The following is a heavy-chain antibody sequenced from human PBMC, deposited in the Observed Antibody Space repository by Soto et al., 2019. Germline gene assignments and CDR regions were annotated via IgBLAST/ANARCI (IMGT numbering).Heavy chain of an antibody. J-gene: IGHJ6*02. CDR3: ARDEAAAAAWGCYYYYYGMDV. D-gene: IGHD6-13*01. CDR1: GFTVSSNY. Sequence: GGSLRLSCAASGFTVSSNYMSWVLQAPWKGLEWVSVIYSGGSTYYADSVKGRFTISRDNSKNTLYLQMNSLRAEDTAVYYCARDEAAAAAWGCYYYYYGMDVWGQGTTVTVSS. V-gene: IGHV3-66*01. CDR2: IYSGGST.